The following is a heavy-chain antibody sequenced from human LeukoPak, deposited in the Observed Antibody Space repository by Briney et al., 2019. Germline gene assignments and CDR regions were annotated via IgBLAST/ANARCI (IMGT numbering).Heavy chain of an antibody. Sequence: ASVKVSCKASGGTFSKFGISWVRQAPGEGLEWVGGIIPMFGAANYAQKFQGRDTITTDESTTTAHMELISLTSDDTAVYFCATEGPNYYMDVWGKGTTVTVSS. V-gene: IGHV1-69*05. CDR3: ATEGPNYYMDV. CDR2: IIPMFGAA. CDR1: GGTFSKFG. J-gene: IGHJ6*03.